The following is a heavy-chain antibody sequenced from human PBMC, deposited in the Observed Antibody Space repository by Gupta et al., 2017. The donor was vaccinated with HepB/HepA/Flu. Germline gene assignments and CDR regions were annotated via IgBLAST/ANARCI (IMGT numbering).Heavy chain of an antibody. D-gene: IGHD7-27*01. CDR2: VNPNSGAT. CDR3: ARAPPNWGYWYLDL. J-gene: IGHJ2*01. V-gene: IGHV1-2*02. Sequence: QVQLVQSGAEVRKPGASVKVSCEASGHTFSGYFLHWVRQAPGQGLEWMGWVNPNSGATRYQENFQGRVTMTRDTSMTTVYMDLTGLTSDDTAVYYCARAPPNWGYWYLDLWGRGTLVTVSA. CDR1: GHTFSGYF.